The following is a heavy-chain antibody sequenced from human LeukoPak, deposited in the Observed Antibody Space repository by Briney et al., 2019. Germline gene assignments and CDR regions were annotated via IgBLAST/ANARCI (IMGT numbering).Heavy chain of an antibody. Sequence: GGSLRLSCAASGCTFSNAWMSWVRQAPGKGLEWVGRIKSKTDGGTTDYAAPVKGRFTISRDDSKNTLYLQMNSLKTEDTAVYYCTTEPRFGDDWDAFDIWGQGTMVTVSS. CDR1: GCTFSNAW. J-gene: IGHJ3*02. V-gene: IGHV3-15*01. CDR2: IKSKTDGGTT. D-gene: IGHD3-10*01. CDR3: TTEPRFGDDWDAFDI.